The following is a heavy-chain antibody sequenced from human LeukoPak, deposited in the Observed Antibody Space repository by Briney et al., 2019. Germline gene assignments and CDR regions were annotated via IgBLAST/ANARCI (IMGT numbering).Heavy chain of an antibody. J-gene: IGHJ6*03. CDR1: GVSITSYY. CDR3: ARDRYIFAGPDAYYYMDV. CDR2: MFHSGST. V-gene: IGHV4-59*01. D-gene: IGHD5-18*01. Sequence: PSQTLSLTCSVSGVSITSYYWSWIRQPPGKGLEWIGYMFHSGSTNYNPSLKSRVTISVDTSKKQFSLKLSSVTAADTAVYYCARDRYIFAGPDAYYYMDVWGKGTTVTISS.